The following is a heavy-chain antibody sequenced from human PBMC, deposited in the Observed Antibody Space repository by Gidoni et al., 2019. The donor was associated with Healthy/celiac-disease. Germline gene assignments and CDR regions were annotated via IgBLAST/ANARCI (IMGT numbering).Heavy chain of an antibody. J-gene: IGHJ5*01. D-gene: IGHD6-19*01. CDR3: AKDQVGYSSGWYDY. Sequence: QVQLVASGGGVVQPGRSLRLSCAASGFTFSSYGIHWVRQAPGKGLEWVAVISYDGSNKYYADSVKGRFTISRDNSKNTLYLQMNSLRAEDTAVYYCAKDQVGYSSGWYDYWGQGTLVTVSS. V-gene: IGHV3-30*18. CDR1: GFTFSSYG. CDR2: ISYDGSNK.